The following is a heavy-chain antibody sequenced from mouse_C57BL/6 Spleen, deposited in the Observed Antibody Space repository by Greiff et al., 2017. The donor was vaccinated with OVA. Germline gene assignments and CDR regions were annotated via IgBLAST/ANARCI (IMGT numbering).Heavy chain of an antibody. CDR3: ARKGENYYGSYWYFDV. D-gene: IGHD1-1*01. J-gene: IGHJ1*03. CDR1: GFSLTSYA. V-gene: IGHV2-9-1*01. CDR2: IWTGGGT. Sequence: VQGVESGPGLVAPSQSLSIPCTVSGFSLTSYAISWVRQPPGKGLEWLGVIWTGGGTNYNSALKSRLSISKDNSKSQVFLKMNSLQTDDTARYYCARKGENYYGSYWYFDVWGTGTTVTVSS.